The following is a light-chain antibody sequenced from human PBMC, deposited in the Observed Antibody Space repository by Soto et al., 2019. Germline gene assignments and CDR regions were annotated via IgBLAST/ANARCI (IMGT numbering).Light chain of an antibody. CDR2: KAS. CDR1: QSISAW. CDR3: QQYNSNPLT. J-gene: IGKJ4*01. Sequence: DIQMTQSPSTLSASVGDRVIITCRASQSISAWLAWYQQKPGKAPKLLIYKASSLESGVPSRFSGSGSGTEFTLTISGLQPDDCATYYCQQYNSNPLTFGGGTKVEIK. V-gene: IGKV1-5*03.